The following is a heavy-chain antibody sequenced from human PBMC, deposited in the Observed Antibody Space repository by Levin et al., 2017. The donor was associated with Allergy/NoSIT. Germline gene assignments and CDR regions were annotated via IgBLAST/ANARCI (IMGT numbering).Heavy chain of an antibody. CDR2: ISPHDGDT. V-gene: IGHV1-18*01. CDR1: GYNVNSYG. CDR3: ARDTAPYYCHSGGYNV. Sequence: ASVKVSCEASGYNVNSYGITWVRQAPGQGLEWMGWISPHDGDTDYAQNFQGRVSMTTDTSTNTAFMELRSLRSDDTAVYYCARDTAPYYCHSGGYNVWGQGTLVTVSS. J-gene: IGHJ4*02. D-gene: IGHD3-10*01.